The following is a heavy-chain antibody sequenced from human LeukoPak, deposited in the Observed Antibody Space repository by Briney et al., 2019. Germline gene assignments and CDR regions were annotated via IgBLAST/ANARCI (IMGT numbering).Heavy chain of an antibody. CDR1: GFTFSSYS. J-gene: IGHJ4*02. CDR3: ARDERSGYYVD. V-gene: IGHV3-48*04. CDR2: ISSSSSTI. Sequence: HPGGSLRLSCAASGFTFSSYSMNWVRQAPGKGLEWVSYISSSSSTIYYTDSVRGRFTISRDNAKSSLYLQMSYLEAEDSGVYYCARDERSGYYVDWGQGTLVTVSS. D-gene: IGHD3-22*01.